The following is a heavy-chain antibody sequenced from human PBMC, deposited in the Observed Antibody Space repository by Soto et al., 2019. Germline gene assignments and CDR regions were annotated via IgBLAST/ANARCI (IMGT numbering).Heavy chain of an antibody. CDR3: ARVGTYCSGGSCYSSLAFDI. Sequence: SETLSLTCAVSGGSISSGGYSWSWIRQPPGKGLEWIGNIYHSGSTSYNPSLKSRGTISVDRSKNQFSLRLSSVTAADTAVYFCARVGTYCSGGSCYSSLAFDIWGQGTMVTVSS. CDR2: IYHSGST. CDR1: GGSISSGGYS. V-gene: IGHV4-30-2*01. J-gene: IGHJ3*02. D-gene: IGHD2-15*01.